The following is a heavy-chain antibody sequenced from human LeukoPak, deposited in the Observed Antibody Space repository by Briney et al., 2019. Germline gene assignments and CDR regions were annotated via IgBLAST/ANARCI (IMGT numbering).Heavy chain of an antibody. Sequence: ASVKVSCKASGYTFTSYYMHWVRQAPGQGLEWMGIINPSGGSTSYAQKFQGRVTMTRDTSTSTVYMELSSLRSEDTAVYYCARSPRTTVVTPGAFDIWGQGTMVTVSS. D-gene: IGHD4-23*01. V-gene: IGHV1-46*01. CDR2: INPSGGST. J-gene: IGHJ3*02. CDR3: ARSPRTTVVTPGAFDI. CDR1: GYTFTSYY.